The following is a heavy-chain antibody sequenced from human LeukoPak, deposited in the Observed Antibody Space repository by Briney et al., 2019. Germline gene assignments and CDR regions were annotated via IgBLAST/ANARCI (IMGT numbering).Heavy chain of an antibody. CDR3: ARGPSLYYYDSSGYYFDY. V-gene: IGHV4-34*01. Sequence: SETLSLTCAVYGGSFSGCYWSWIRQPPGKGLEWIGEINHSGSTNYNPSLKSRVTISVDTSKNQFSLKLSSVTAADTAVYYCARGPSLYYYDSSGYYFDYWGQGTLVTVSS. D-gene: IGHD3-22*01. CDR2: INHSGST. CDR1: GGSFSGCY. J-gene: IGHJ4*02.